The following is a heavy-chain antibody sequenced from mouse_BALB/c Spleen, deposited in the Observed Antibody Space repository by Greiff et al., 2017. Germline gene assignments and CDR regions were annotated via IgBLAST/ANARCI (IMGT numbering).Heavy chain of an antibody. D-gene: IGHD2-14*01. CDR1: GYSITSGYY. CDR3: ARAYRYWYFDV. CDR2: ISYDGSN. V-gene: IGHV3-6*02. J-gene: IGHJ1*01. Sequence: EVKLMESGPGLVKPSQSLSLTCSVTGYSITSGYYWNWIRQFPGNKLEWMGYISYDGSNNYNPSLKNRISITRDTSKNQFFLKLNSVTTEDTATYYCARAYRYWYFDVWGAGTTVTVSS.